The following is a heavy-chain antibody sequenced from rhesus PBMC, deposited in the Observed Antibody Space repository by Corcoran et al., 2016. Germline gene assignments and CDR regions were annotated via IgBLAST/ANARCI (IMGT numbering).Heavy chain of an antibody. CDR1: GGSLSGYS. CDR3: ARNRVAAMLYFEF. CDR2: FGGSSGST. D-gene: IGHD4-29*01. Sequence: QVQLQESGPGLVKPSETLSLTCAVSGGSLSGYSCNWIRQPPGKGLERIWYFGGSSGSTYYNPSLKSRVTISTDTSKNQFALKLSAVTAADTAVYYCARNRVAAMLYFEFWGQGALVTVSS. J-gene: IGHJ1*01. V-gene: IGHV4-165*02.